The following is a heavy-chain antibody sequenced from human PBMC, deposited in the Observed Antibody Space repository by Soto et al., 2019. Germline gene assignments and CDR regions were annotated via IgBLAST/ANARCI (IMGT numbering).Heavy chain of an antibody. CDR1: GGSISSSSHY. CDR3: ARHITTGTFRGYYQH. Sequence: SETLSLTCTVSGGSISSSSHYWDWIRQSPGEGLEWIGGIFYSGSTYYNPSLKSRVTISVDLSKNQFSLKLSSVTAADTAVYYCARHITTGTFRGYYQHWGQGTLVTVSS. CDR2: IFYSGST. V-gene: IGHV4-39*01. D-gene: IGHD3-22*01. J-gene: IGHJ1*01.